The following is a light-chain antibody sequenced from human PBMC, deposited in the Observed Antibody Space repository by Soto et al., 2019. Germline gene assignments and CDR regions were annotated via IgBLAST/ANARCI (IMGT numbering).Light chain of an antibody. CDR2: ETS. CDR3: QQSYSVLRT. Sequence: SQMTQSPSSLSASVGDKVTITCRSSQSISNFLNWYQKKPGKAPKLMIFETSKLQSGVPSRFSGSGAGTDFTLTISSLQPDDSATYYCQQSYSVLRTFGPGTKVDVK. CDR1: QSISNF. J-gene: IGKJ3*01. V-gene: IGKV1-39*01.